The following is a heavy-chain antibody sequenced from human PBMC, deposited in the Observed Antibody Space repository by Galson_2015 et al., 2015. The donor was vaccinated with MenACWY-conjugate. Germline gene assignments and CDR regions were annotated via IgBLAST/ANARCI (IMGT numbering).Heavy chain of an antibody. CDR1: GYSFPHYW. V-gene: IGHV5-51*01. CDR2: IYPDDSET. J-gene: IGHJ4*02. D-gene: IGHD4-17*01. Sequence: QSGAEVKKPGESLQISCRASGYSFPHYWIAWVRQTPGQGLEWMGIIYPDDSETRYNPSFQGQVTISADKSVTTAYLQWSSLKASDTAIYFCARQPHPVTTIDYWGQGTLVTVSS. CDR3: ARQPHPVTTIDY.